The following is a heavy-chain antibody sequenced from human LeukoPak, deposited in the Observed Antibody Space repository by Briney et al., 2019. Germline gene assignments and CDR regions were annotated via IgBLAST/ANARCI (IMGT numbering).Heavy chain of an antibody. CDR3: AKSYGSGTHPNDY. J-gene: IGHJ4*02. D-gene: IGHD3-10*01. Sequence: GGSLRLSCAASGFTFSSYGMHGVRQAPGKGLEWVAVISSDGSNKYYADSVKGRFTISRDNSKNTLYLQMNSLSAEDTAVYYCAKSYGSGTHPNDYWGQGILVTVSS. V-gene: IGHV3-30*18. CDR1: GFTFSSYG. CDR2: ISSDGSNK.